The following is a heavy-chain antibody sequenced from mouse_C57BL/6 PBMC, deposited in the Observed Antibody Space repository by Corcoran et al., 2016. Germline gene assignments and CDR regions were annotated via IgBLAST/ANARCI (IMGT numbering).Heavy chain of an antibody. D-gene: IGHD1-1*01. CDR2: IYPGDGDT. CDR1: GYAFSSYW. V-gene: IGHV1-80*01. Sequence: QVQLQQSGAELVKPGASVKISCKASGYAFSSYWMNWVKQRPGKGLEWIGQIYPGDGDTNYKGKFKGKATLTADKSSSTAYMQLRSLTSEDSAVYFCARGVYYGSSYGWFAYWGQGTLVTVSA. CDR3: ARGVYYGSSYGWFAY. J-gene: IGHJ3*01.